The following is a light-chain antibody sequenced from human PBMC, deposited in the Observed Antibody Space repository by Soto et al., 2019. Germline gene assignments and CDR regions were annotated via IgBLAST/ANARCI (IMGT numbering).Light chain of an antibody. J-gene: IGKJ4*02. Sequence: DLQMPQSPSSVSPSVGDRVTITCRGGQAIRSNLAWFQQKPGEAPKSLIFGKSHLRSGFPSRFSGSRSGTVFTLTISSLQPEDFATYFCQHHESYPLTFGGGTRVEIK. CDR3: QHHESYPLT. V-gene: IGKV1-16*01. CDR2: GKS. CDR1: QAIRSN.